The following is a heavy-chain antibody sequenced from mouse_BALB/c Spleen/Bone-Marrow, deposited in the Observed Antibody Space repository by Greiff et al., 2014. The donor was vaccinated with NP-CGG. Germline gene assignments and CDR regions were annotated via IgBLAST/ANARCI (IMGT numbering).Heavy chain of an antibody. V-gene: IGHV1-9*01. J-gene: IGHJ2*01. D-gene: IGHD1-1*01. CDR1: GYTFSSYW. CDR2: ILPGSGST. Sequence: VQLQQSRAELMEPGASVKISCKATGYTFSSYWIEWVKQRPGHGLEWIGEILPGSGSTIYNEKFKGKATFTADTSSNTAYMQLSSLTSEDSAVYYCAREDYYGSSYFDYWGQGTTLTVSS. CDR3: AREDYYGSSYFDY.